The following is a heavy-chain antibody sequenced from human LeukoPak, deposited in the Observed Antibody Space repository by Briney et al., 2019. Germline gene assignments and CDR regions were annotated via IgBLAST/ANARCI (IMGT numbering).Heavy chain of an antibody. CDR3: ARQRYSDY. D-gene: IGHD2-15*01. CDR2: IKEDGSEM. Sequence: GGSLRLSCAVSGITLSNYGMTWVRQAPGKGLEWVANIKEDGSEMSYVDSVKGRFTISRDNAKNSLSLEMSSLRAEDTAVYYCARQRYSDYWGQGTLVTVSS. V-gene: IGHV3-7*01. CDR1: GITLSNYG. J-gene: IGHJ4*02.